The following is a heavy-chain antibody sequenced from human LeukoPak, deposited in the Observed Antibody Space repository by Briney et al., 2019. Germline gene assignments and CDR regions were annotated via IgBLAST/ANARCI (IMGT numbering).Heavy chain of an antibody. CDR1: GFTVSSNY. D-gene: IGHD1-26*01. V-gene: IGHV3-66*02. CDR3: AREWDPQTPYFDY. J-gene: IGHJ4*02. Sequence: GGSLRLSCAASGFTVSSNYMSWVRQAPGKGLEWVSVIYSGGSTYYADSVKGRFTISRDNSKNTLYLQMDSLRAEDTAVYYCAREWDPQTPYFDYWGQGTLVTASS. CDR2: IYSGGST.